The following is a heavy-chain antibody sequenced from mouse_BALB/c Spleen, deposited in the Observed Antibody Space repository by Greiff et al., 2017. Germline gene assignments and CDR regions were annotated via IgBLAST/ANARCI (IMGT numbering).Heavy chain of an antibody. Sequence: DVKLQESGPGLVKPSQSLSLTCTVTGYSITSDYAWNWIRQFPGNKLEWMGYISYSGSTSYNPSLKSRISITRDTSKNQFFLQLNSVTTEDTATYYCARSYAMDYWGQGTSVTVSS. V-gene: IGHV3-2*02. CDR2: ISYSGST. CDR1: GYSITSDYA. J-gene: IGHJ4*01. CDR3: ARSYAMDY.